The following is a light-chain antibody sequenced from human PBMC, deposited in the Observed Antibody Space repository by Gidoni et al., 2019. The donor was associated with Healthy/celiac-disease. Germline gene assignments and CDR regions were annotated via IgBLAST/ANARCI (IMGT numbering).Light chain of an antibody. V-gene: IGKV3-11*01. CDR1: HSVSSY. CDR3: QQRSNWPPSLT. CDR2: DSS. J-gene: IGKJ4*01. Sequence: EIVLTQSTATLSLSPGERATLSCRASHSVSSYLALYPQKPCQAPRLLIYDSSNRATGIPAWFRGSGSGTYFTLTISSLVPEYFAVYFCQQRSNWPPSLTFGGGTKVEIK.